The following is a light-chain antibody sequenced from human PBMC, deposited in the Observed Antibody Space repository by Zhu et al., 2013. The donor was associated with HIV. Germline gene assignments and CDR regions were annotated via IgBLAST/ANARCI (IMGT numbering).Light chain of an antibody. CDR1: QGIRND. Sequence: AIQMTQSPSSLSASVGDRVTITCRASQGIRNDLGWYQQKPGKAPNLLIYAASTLQSGVPSRFSGSGSGTDFTLTISSLQPDDFATYYCQQYDTYPLTFGGGTKVEIK. CDR3: QQYDTYPLT. J-gene: IGKJ4*01. V-gene: IGKV1-6*01. CDR2: AAS.